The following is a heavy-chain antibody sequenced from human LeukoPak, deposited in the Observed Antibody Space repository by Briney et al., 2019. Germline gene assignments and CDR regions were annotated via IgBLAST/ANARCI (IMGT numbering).Heavy chain of an antibody. CDR2: LYSDGST. CDR1: GVTFSCNY. Sequence: GGSLRLSCAASGVTFSCNYMSWVRQAPGKGLEWVSVLYSDGSTYYADSVKGRFTISRDNSKNTLCLQMSNLRAEDTAVYYCARAPYDSSGYTANHDYWGQGTLVTVSS. D-gene: IGHD3-22*01. J-gene: IGHJ4*02. V-gene: IGHV3-53*01. CDR3: ARAPYDSSGYTANHDY.